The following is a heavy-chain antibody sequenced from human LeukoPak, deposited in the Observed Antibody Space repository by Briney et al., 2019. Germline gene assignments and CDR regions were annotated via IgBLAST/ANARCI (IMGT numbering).Heavy chain of an antibody. J-gene: IGHJ6*03. CDR1: GRTFSSYA. Sequence: ASVKVSCKASGRTFSSYAISWVRQAPGQGLEWMGGIIPIFGTANYAQKFQGRVTITADESTSTAYMELSSLRSEDTAVYYCARGGWELRPDRYYMDVWGKGTTVTVSS. CDR3: ARGGWELRPDRYYMDV. CDR2: IIPIFGTA. D-gene: IGHD1-26*01. V-gene: IGHV1-69*01.